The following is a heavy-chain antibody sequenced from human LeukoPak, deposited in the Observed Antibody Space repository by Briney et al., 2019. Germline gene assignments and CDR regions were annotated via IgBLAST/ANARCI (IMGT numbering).Heavy chain of an antibody. J-gene: IGHJ3*02. V-gene: IGHV3-21*01. D-gene: IGHD3-22*01. Sequence: GGSLRLSCAASGFTFSSYRMTWVRQAPGKGLEWVSSISSSSSYIYYADSVKGRFTISRDNAKNSLYLQMNSLRAEDTAVHYCARLPSYYYDSSGPDIWGQGTMVTVSS. CDR2: ISSSSSYI. CDR3: ARLPSYYYDSSGPDI. CDR1: GFTFSSYR.